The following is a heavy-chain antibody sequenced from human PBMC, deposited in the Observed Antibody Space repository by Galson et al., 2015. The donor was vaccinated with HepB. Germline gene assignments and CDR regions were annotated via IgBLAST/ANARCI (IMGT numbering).Heavy chain of an antibody. J-gene: IGHJ3*02. Sequence: SLRLSCAASGFTVSNNYMTWVRQAPGKGLEWVSVTYSDDRTYFADPVKGRFTISRHNSKNTLYLQMNSLRAEDTAVYYCARDFRFHRIFLGIWGQGTMVTVSS. D-gene: IGHD3-3*01. CDR2: TYSDDRT. V-gene: IGHV3-53*04. CDR1: GFTVSNNY. CDR3: ARDFRFHRIFLGI.